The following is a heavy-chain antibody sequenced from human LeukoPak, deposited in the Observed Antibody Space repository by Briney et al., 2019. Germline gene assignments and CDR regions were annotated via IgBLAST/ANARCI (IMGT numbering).Heavy chain of an antibody. J-gene: IGHJ4*02. CDR1: GGSISSDGYY. Sequence: PSQTLSLTCTVSGGSISSDGYYWSWIRQHPGKGLEWIGYIYYSGSTYYNPSLKSRVTISVDTSKNQFSLKLSSVTAADTAVYYCARGRDSSGYTYWGQGTLVTVSS. CDR3: ARGRDSSGYTY. V-gene: IGHV4-31*03. D-gene: IGHD3-22*01. CDR2: IYYSGST.